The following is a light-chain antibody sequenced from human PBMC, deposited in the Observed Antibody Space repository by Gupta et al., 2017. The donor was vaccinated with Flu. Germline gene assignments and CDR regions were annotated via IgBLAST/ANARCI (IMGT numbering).Light chain of an antibody. CDR3: QQRSNWPLST. CDR2: DAS. CDR1: RSVRSY. J-gene: IGKJ2*01. V-gene: IGKV3-11*01. Sequence: EIVLTQSPATLSLSPGERATLSCRASRSVRSYLAWYQQKPGQAPRLLIYDASNRATGISARFSGSGSGKDLSLTISSREQEDFAVYYCQQRSNWPLSTFGQGTKLDIK.